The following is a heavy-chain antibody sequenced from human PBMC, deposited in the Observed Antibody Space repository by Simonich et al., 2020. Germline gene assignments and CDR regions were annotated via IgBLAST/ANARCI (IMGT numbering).Heavy chain of an antibody. CDR3: ARRPRLTNFADAFDI. CDR1: GGSISSSSYY. V-gene: IGHV4-39*01. J-gene: IGHJ3*02. CDR2: SYYSGGT. D-gene: IGHD4-4*01. Sequence: QLQLQESGPGLVKPSETLSLTCTVSGGSISSSSYYWGWIRQPPGKGLEWMGSSYYSGGTYYHPSLKSRVTISVDTSKNQFSLKLSSVTAADTAVYYCARRPRLTNFADAFDIWGQGTMVTVSS.